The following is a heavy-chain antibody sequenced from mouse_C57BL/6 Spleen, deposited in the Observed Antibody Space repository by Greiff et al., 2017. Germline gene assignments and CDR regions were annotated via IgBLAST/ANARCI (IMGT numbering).Heavy chain of an antibody. D-gene: IGHD2-2*01. Sequence: QVQLKESGPELVKPGASVKISCKASGYAFSSSWMNWVKQRPGKGLEWIGRIYPGDGDPNYNGKFKGKATLTADKSSSTAYMQLSSLTSEDSAVYFCARSTVVTPFAYWGQGTLVTVSA. CDR1: GYAFSSSW. J-gene: IGHJ3*01. CDR3: ARSTVVTPFAY. V-gene: IGHV1-82*01. CDR2: IYPGDGDP.